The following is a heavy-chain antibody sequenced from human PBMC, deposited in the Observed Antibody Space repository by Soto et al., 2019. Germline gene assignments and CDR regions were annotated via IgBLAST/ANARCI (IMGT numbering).Heavy chain of an antibody. Sequence: EVQLLESGGGLVQPGGALRLSCAASGFTFSNYAMAWVRQAPGKGLEWVSTISSTGGATHYADSVKGRFTISRDNSKKTLYLQMNSRRAEDTAVYYCAKDATPPYGGYAIYYYGMDVWGQGTTVTVSS. CDR1: GFTFSNYA. V-gene: IGHV3-23*01. CDR2: ISSTGGAT. CDR3: AKDATPPYGGYAIYYYGMDV. J-gene: IGHJ6*02. D-gene: IGHD5-12*01.